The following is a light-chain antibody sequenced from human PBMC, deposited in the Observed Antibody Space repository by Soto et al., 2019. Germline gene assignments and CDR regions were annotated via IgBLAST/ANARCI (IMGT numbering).Light chain of an antibody. CDR2: EVS. V-gene: IGLV2-14*01. J-gene: IGLJ1*01. Sequence: QSVLTQPASVSGAPVQSITISCTGTSSDVGNYNYVSWYQQHPGKAPKLMIYEVSNRPSGVSNRFSGSKSGNTASLTISGLQAEDEADYYCSSYTTSSTLVFGTGTKVTVL. CDR3: SSYTTSSTLV. CDR1: SSDVGNYNY.